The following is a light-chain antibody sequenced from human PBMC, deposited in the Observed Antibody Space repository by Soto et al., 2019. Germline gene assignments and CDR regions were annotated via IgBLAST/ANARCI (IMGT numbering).Light chain of an antibody. CDR1: QSISSY. Sequence: DIQMTQSPSSLCASLGDRVTITCRASQSISSYLNWYQQKPGKAPKLLIYAASSLQSGVASRFIGSGSGTYFPLTIRSLKPEFVATYYCQQSYSTPTFGQGTRLEIK. V-gene: IGKV1-39*01. J-gene: IGKJ5*01. CDR2: AAS. CDR3: QQSYSTPT.